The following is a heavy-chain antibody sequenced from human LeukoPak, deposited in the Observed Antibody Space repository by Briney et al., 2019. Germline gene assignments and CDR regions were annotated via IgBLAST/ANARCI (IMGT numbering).Heavy chain of an antibody. CDR3: ARDKSMAPVGVGEFDY. D-gene: IGHD3-16*01. CDR2: IRYDGSNK. J-gene: IGHJ4*02. V-gene: IGHV3-30*02. CDR1: GFTFSSYG. Sequence: PGGSLRLSCAASGFTFSSYGMHWVRQAPGKGLEWVAFIRYDGSNKYYADSVKGRFTISRDNSKNTLYLQMNSLRAEDTAVYYCARDKSMAPVGVGEFDYWGQGTLVTVSS.